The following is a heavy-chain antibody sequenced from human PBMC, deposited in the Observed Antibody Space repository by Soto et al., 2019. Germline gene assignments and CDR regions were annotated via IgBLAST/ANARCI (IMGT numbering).Heavy chain of an antibody. V-gene: IGHV4-31*11. D-gene: IGHD6-19*01. CDR1: GGSFSGYY. CDR3: ARDRLGSGWYWDY. CDR2: IYYSGST. Sequence: SETLSLTCAVYGGSFSGYYWSWIRQHPGKGLEWIGYIYYSGSTYYNPSLKSRVTISVDTSKNQFSLKLSSVTAADTAVYYCARDRLGSGWYWDYWGQGTLVTVSS. J-gene: IGHJ4*02.